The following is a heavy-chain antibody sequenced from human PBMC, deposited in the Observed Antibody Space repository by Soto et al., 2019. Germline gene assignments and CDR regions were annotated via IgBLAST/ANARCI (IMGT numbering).Heavy chain of an antibody. D-gene: IGHD2-2*01. Sequence: EVQLVESGGGLVQPGGSLKLSCAASGFTFSGSAMHWVRQASGKGLEWVGRIRSKANSYATAYAASGKGRFTISRDDSKNTAYLQMNSLKTEDTAVYYCTIQYCSSTSCYGYYYYGMDVWGQGTTVTVSS. CDR2: IRSKANSYAT. CDR3: TIQYCSSTSCYGYYYYGMDV. CDR1: GFTFSGSA. J-gene: IGHJ6*02. V-gene: IGHV3-73*02.